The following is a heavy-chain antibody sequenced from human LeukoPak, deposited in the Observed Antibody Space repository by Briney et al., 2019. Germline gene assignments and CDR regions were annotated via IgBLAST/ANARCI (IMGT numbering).Heavy chain of an antibody. CDR2: INHSGST. CDR3: ARGRWGWLQLPPFDY. V-gene: IGHV4-34*01. Sequence: PSETLSLTCAVYGGSFSGYYWSWIRQPPGKGLEWIGEINHSGSTNYNPSLKGRVTISVDTSKNQFSLKLSSVTAADTAVYYCARGRWGWLQLPPFDYWGQGTLVTVSS. CDR1: GGSFSGYY. D-gene: IGHD5-24*01. J-gene: IGHJ4*02.